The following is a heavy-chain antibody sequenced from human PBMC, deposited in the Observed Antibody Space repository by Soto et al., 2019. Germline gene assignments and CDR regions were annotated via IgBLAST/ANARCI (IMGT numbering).Heavy chain of an antibody. CDR3: ARGAHGSGYGVY. CDR2: ISGYNGNT. CDR1: GYTFTTYG. J-gene: IGHJ4*02. D-gene: IGHD3-3*01. Sequence: QVQLVQSGTEVQKPGASVKVSCKTSGYTFTTYGIHWVRQAPGQGLEWMGWISGYNGNTNYAQKFQDRVTMTTNTSRSIGYMELSSLTFEDTAVYYCARGAHGSGYGVYWGKGNLVTVSS. V-gene: IGHV1-18*01.